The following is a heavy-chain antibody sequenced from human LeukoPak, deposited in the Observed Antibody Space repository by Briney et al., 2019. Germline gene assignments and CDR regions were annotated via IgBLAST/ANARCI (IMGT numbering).Heavy chain of an antibody. V-gene: IGHV4-34*01. CDR3: ARGAAGTAMPYFDN. CDR1: SGSFSSYY. D-gene: IGHD5-18*01. CDR2: INHSGST. J-gene: IGHJ4*02. Sequence: SETLSLTCAVYSGSFSSYYWSWIRQPPGKGLEGIGEINHSGSTNYNPSLKSRVTISVDTSKNQFSLRLYFVTAADTAVYYCARGAAGTAMPYFDNWGQGTLVTVSS.